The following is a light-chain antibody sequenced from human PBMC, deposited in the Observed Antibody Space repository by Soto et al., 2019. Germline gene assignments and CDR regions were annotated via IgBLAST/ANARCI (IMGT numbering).Light chain of an antibody. J-gene: IGLJ2*01. CDR2: EVS. Sequence: QSALTQPPSVSGSPGQSVTISCTGTSSDVGSYNRVSWYHQPPGTAPKLMISEVSNRPSGVPDRFSGSKSGNTASLTISGLQAEDEGDYYCSSYTSSSTFVFGGGTKL. CDR3: SSYTSSSTFV. V-gene: IGLV2-18*02. CDR1: SSDVGSYNR.